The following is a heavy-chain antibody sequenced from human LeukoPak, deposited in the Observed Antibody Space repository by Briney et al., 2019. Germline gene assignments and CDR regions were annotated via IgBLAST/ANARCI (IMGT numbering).Heavy chain of an antibody. J-gene: IGHJ6*03. CDR2: IYNSGST. CDR1: GGSISSYY. V-gene: IGHV4-4*08. D-gene: IGHD4-17*01. CDR3: ARDDYGDGYYYYMDV. Sequence: SETLSLTCSVSGGSISSYYWSWIRQSPGKGLEWIGYIYNSGSTNYNPSLKSRVTISVDTSKNQFSLKLSSVTAADTAVYYCARDDYGDGYYYYMDVWGKGTTVTVSS.